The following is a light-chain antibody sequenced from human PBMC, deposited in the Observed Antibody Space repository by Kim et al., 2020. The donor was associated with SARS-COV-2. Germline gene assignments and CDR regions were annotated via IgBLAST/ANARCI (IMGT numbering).Light chain of an antibody. J-gene: IGKJ2*01. CDR1: QSIVIY. Sequence: DFQLTQSPSSLSASVGDTVTITCRASQSIVIYLNWYQHKAGTVPKLLISATSNLQSGVPSRFSGSGSGTDFSLTISSLQPEDFATYYCQQFYTIPTFGQGTKLEI. V-gene: IGKV1-39*01. CDR3: QQFYTIPT. CDR2: ATS.